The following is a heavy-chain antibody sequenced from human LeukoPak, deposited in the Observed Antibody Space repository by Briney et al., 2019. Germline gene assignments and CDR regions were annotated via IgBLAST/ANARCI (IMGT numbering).Heavy chain of an antibody. J-gene: IGHJ5*02. CDR2: IYYSGST. V-gene: IGHV4-61*08. CDR1: GGSISSGDYY. Sequence: SETLSLTCTVSGGSISSGDYYWSWIRQPPGKGLEWIGYIYYSGSTNYNPSLKSRVTISVDTSKNQFSLKLSSVTAADTAVYYCARDVPYYDFWSGALDNWFDPWGQGTLVTVSS. D-gene: IGHD3-3*01. CDR3: ARDVPYYDFWSGALDNWFDP.